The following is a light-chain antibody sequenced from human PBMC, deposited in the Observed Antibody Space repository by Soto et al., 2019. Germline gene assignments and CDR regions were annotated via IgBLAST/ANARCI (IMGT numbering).Light chain of an antibody. V-gene: IGKV3-11*01. CDR2: EAS. Sequence: EVVLTQSPATLSLSPGERANLSCRTSQSVSRTLAWYQQKSGQAPRLLIYEASNRATGIPTRLSGSGSWTDFTLTISSLEPEDFAVHCCRQRYNSPQTFGQGTKVEIK. CDR3: RQRYNSPQT. CDR1: QSVSRT. J-gene: IGKJ1*01.